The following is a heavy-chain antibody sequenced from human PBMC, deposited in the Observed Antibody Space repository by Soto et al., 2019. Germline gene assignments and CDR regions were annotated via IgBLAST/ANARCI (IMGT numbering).Heavy chain of an antibody. D-gene: IGHD3-10*01. Sequence: EVQLVEFGGGLAQPGGSLRLSCAASGFTFSSYWMYWVRQAPGEGLVWVSRINSDGSSTTYANSVKGRFTVSRDNARDTLYLHISSLRAEDTAVYYCPRDGGYFDYWGQGILVTVSS. V-gene: IGHV3-74*01. CDR1: GFTFSSYW. CDR2: INSDGSST. J-gene: IGHJ4*02. CDR3: PRDGGYFDY.